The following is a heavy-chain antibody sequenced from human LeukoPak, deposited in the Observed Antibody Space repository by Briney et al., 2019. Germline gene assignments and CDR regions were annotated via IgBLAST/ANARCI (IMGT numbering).Heavy chain of an antibody. Sequence: SETLSLTCTVSGGSMSSNYWSWIRQPAGKGLEWIGRIYTSGTTNYNPSLKSRVTMSVDTSKNQFSLKLSSVTAADTAVYYCARFLLDTFDYWGQGTLVTVSS. D-gene: IGHD1-1*01. J-gene: IGHJ4*02. CDR1: GGSMSSNY. CDR3: ARFLLDTFDY. CDR2: IYTSGTT. V-gene: IGHV4-4*07.